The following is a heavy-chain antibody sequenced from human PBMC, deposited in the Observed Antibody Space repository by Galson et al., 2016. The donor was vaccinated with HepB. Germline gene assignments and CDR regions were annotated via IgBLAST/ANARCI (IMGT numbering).Heavy chain of an antibody. V-gene: IGHV3-30-3*01. Sequence: SLRLSCAASGFTFSSYVMHWVRQAPGKGLEWVAVISFDGSNNFYADSVKGRFTISRDNSKNTLYLQMNSLRAEDTAVYYCARDEDYVWGTYRYTRTVPQYYFDSWGQGTRVTVSS. CDR2: ISFDGSNN. D-gene: IGHD3-16*02. J-gene: IGHJ4*02. CDR1: GFTFSSYV. CDR3: ARDEDYVWGTYRYTRTVPQYYFDS.